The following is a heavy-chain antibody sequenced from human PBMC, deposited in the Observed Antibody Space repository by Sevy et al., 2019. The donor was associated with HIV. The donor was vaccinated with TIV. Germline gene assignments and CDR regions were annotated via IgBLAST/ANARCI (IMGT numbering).Heavy chain of an antibody. D-gene: IGHD1-26*01. CDR3: AAASSWELLSDY. J-gene: IGHJ4*02. CDR1: GFTFTSSA. V-gene: IGHV1-58*02. Sequence: ASVKVSCKASGFTFTSSAMQWVRQARGQRLEWIGWIVVGSGNTNYAQKFQERVTITRDMSTSTAYMELSSLRSEDTAVYYCAAASSWELLSDYWGQGTLVTVSS. CDR2: IVVGSGNT.